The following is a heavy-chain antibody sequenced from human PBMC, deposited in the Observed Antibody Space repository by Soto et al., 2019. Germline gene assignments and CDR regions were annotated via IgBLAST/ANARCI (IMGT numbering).Heavy chain of an antibody. CDR3: AKGSTYYYDSSGYYCDY. CDR2: ISWNSGSI. J-gene: IGHJ4*02. D-gene: IGHD3-22*01. Sequence: GGSLRLSCAASGFTFDDYAMHWVRQAPGKGLEWVSGISWNSGSIGYADSVKGRFTISRDNAKNSLYLQMNSLRAEDTALYYCAKGSTYYYDSSGYYCDYWGQGTLVTGSS. CDR1: GFTFDDYA. V-gene: IGHV3-9*01.